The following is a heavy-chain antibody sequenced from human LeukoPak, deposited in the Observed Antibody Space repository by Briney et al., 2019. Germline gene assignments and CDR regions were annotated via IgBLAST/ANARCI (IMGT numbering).Heavy chain of an antibody. CDR2: ISSNSNYI. D-gene: IGHD1-26*01. CDR1: GFSFSAYI. V-gene: IGHV3-21*06. J-gene: IGHJ3*01. CDR3: ARWLVGALKPGAFDV. Sequence: TGGSLRLSCAASGFSFSAYIMNWVRQVPGEGLEWVSSISSNSNYIYYADSVRGRFTISRDNAKNSLFLQMNSLRAEDTAVYYCARWLVGALKPGAFDVWGQGTMVTVSS.